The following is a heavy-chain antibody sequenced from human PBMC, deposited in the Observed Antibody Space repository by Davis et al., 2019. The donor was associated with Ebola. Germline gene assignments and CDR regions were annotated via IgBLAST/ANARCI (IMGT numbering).Heavy chain of an antibody. D-gene: IGHD1-26*01. V-gene: IGHV1-2*02. J-gene: IGHJ3*02. Sequence: APVKVSCKASGYTFTGHYMHWVRQAPGQGLEWMGWINPNSGGTNYAQKFQGRVTMTRDTSINTAYMELSRLRSDDTAVYYCARGVDSGSYYGAFDIWGQGTMVTVSS. CDR1: GYTFTGHY. CDR3: ARGVDSGSYYGAFDI. CDR2: INPNSGGT.